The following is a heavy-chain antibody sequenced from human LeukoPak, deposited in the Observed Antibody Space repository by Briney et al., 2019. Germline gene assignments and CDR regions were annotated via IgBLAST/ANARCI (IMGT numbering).Heavy chain of an antibody. Sequence: PGGSLRLSCAASGFIFSTYAMHWVRQAPGKGLEWVSYIFTSSSTIYYADSVKGRFTISRDNAKNSLYLQMNSLRAEDTAVYYCARDGTTDYYYGMDVWGHGTTVTVSS. CDR3: ARDGTTDYYYGMDV. D-gene: IGHD1-1*01. CDR1: GFIFSTYA. CDR2: IFTSSSTI. J-gene: IGHJ6*02. V-gene: IGHV3-48*01.